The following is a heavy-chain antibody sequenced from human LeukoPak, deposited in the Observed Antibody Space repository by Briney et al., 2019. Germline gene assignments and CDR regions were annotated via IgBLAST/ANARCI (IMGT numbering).Heavy chain of an antibody. Sequence: GGSLRLSCAASGFTFSSYAMHWVRQAPGKGLEWVAVISYDGSNKYYADSVKGRFTISRDNSKNTLYLQMNSLRAEDTAVYYCARTPILLWFGGFFVYWGQGTLVTVSS. CDR1: GFTFSSYA. V-gene: IGHV3-30-3*01. CDR3: ARTPILLWFGGFFVY. D-gene: IGHD3-10*01. CDR2: ISYDGSNK. J-gene: IGHJ4*02.